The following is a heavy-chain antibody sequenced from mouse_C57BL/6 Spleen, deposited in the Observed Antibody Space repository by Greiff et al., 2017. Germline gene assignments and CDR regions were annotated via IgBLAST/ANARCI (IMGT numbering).Heavy chain of an antibody. CDR1: GYTFTSYG. J-gene: IGHJ2*01. CDR2: IYPRSGNT. D-gene: IGHD2-4*01. Sequence: QVQLQQSGAELARPGASVKLSCKASGYTFTSYGISWVKQRTGQGLEWIGEIYPRSGNTYYNEKFKGKATLTADKSSSTAYMALRSLTSEDSAVYFCARFPYYDYDGEGYYFDYWGQGTTLTVSS. CDR3: ARFPYYDYDGEGYYFDY. V-gene: IGHV1-81*01.